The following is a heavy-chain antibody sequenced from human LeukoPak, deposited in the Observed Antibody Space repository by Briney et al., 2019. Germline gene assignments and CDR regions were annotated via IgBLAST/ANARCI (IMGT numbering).Heavy chain of an antibody. CDR3: AKDRDYLSGSYESPYLS. CDR2: INSDGSST. D-gene: IGHD1-26*01. CDR1: GFTFSSYW. Sequence: GGSLRLSCAASGFTFSSYWMHWVRQAPGKGLVWVSRINSDGSSTSYADSVKGRFTISRDNAKNTLYLQMNSQRAEDTAVYYCAKDRDYLSGSYESPYLSWGQGTLVTVSS. V-gene: IGHV3-74*01. J-gene: IGHJ4*02.